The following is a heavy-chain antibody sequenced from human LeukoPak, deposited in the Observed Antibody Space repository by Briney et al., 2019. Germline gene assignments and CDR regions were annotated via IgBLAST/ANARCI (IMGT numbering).Heavy chain of an antibody. CDR1: GGSISSYY. CDR2: IYYSGRT. D-gene: IGHD3-3*01. Sequence: PSETLSLTFTVSGGSISSYYWSWIRQPPGKGLDGIGYIYYSGRTNYNPSLKSRVTISVDTSKNQFSLSLDSVTAADTAVYYCARGLASGYPPIPFDYWGQGTLVTVSS. CDR3: ARGLASGYPPIPFDY. V-gene: IGHV4-59*12. J-gene: IGHJ4*02.